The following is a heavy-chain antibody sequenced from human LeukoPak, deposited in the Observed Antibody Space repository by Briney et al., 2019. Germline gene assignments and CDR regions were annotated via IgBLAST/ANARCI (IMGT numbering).Heavy chain of an antibody. D-gene: IGHD4/OR15-4a*01. V-gene: IGHV4-34*01. CDR1: GGSFSGYY. CDR3: ARVESAKVINDWCEPGLGAYATKHYSHMAV. CDR2: INHSGGT. J-gene: IGHJ6*03. Sequence: SETLSLTCAVYGGSFSGYYWSWIRQPPGKGLEWIGEINHSGGTNYNPSLKSRVTISGDTSQNQFPLKPSSVTAADTAVYFCARVESAKVINDWCEPGLGAYATKHYSHMAVWGKGPRSPSP.